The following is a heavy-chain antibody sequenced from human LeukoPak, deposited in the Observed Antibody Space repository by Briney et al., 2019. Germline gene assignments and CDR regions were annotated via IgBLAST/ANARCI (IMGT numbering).Heavy chain of an antibody. CDR2: IYYSGST. CDR1: GGSISSSSYY. V-gene: IGHV4-39*01. CDR3: ARHSRKTLIRRLKDLIVATKHDAFDI. Sequence: SETLSLTCTVSGGSISSSSYYWGWIRQPPGKGLEWIGSIYYSGSTYYNPSLKSRVTISVDTSKNQFSLKLSSATAADTAVYYCARHSRKTLIRRLKDLIVATKHDAFDIWGQGTMVTVSS. D-gene: IGHD5-12*01. J-gene: IGHJ3*02.